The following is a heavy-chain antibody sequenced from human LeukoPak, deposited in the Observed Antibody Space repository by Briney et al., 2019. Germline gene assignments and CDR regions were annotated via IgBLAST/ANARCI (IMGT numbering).Heavy chain of an antibody. D-gene: IGHD7-27*01. J-gene: IGHJ6*03. CDR3: TTLTGEGYYYYMDV. V-gene: IGHV3-15*01. CDR1: GFTFSNAW. Sequence: PGGSLRLSCAASGFTFSNAWMSWVRQAPGKGLEWVGRIKSKTDGGTTDYAAPVKGRFTISRDDSKNTLYLQMNSLKTEDTAVYYCTTLTGEGYYYYMDVWGKGTTVTVSS. CDR2: IKSKTDGGTT.